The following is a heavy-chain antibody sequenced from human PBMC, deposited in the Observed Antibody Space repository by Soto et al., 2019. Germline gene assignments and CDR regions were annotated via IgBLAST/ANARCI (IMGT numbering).Heavy chain of an antibody. CDR3: ARDGGRHSGGIDY. V-gene: IGHV1-69*01. J-gene: IGHJ4*02. CDR1: GGTFSSYS. Sequence: QVQLVQSGAEVKKPGSSVKVSCKASGGTFSSYSINWVRQAPGQGLEWMGEIIPIFGTANYAQKFQGRVTITEDESTSTAYMELSSLRSEDKAVYYCARDGGRHSGGIDYWGQGSLVIVAS. CDR2: IIPIFGTA. D-gene: IGHD1-26*01.